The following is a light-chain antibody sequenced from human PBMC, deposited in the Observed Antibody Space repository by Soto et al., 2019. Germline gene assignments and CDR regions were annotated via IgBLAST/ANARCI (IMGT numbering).Light chain of an antibody. J-gene: IGKJ4*01. V-gene: IGKV1-27*01. CDR3: QKYDDAPLT. CDR2: AAS. Sequence: IQMTQSPSSLSASVGDRVTITCRAGQDINIYLAWYQQKPGKVPKLLISAASTLQSGVPSRFSGSGSGTDFTLTISSLQPEDVATYYCQKYDDAPLTFGGGTKVEIK. CDR1: QDINIY.